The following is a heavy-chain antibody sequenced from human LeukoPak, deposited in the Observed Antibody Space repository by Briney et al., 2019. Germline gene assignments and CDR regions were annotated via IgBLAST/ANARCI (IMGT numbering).Heavy chain of an antibody. CDR2: INHSGST. D-gene: IGHD3-22*01. Sequence: SETLSLTCAVYGGSFSGYYWSWIRQPPGKGLEWIGEINHSGSTNYNPSLKSRVTISVDTSKNQFSLNLSSVTAADTAVYYCARGFTGYYDSSGYYSHLDAFDIWGQGTMVTVSS. J-gene: IGHJ3*02. V-gene: IGHV4-34*01. CDR3: ARGFTGYYDSSGYYSHLDAFDI. CDR1: GGSFSGYY.